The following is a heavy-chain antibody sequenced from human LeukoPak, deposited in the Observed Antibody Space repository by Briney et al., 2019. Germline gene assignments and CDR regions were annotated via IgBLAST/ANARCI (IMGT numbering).Heavy chain of an antibody. Sequence: GRSLRLSCAASGFTFDDYAMHWVRQAPGKGLEWVSGISWNSGSIGYADSVKGRFTISRDNAKNSLYLQMNSLRAEDTALYYCAKGKTDYYGSGSSRRSRGYYYGMDVWGQGTTVIVSS. D-gene: IGHD3-10*01. J-gene: IGHJ6*02. CDR1: GFTFDDYA. V-gene: IGHV3-9*01. CDR3: AKGKTDYYGSGSSRRSRGYYYGMDV. CDR2: ISWNSGSI.